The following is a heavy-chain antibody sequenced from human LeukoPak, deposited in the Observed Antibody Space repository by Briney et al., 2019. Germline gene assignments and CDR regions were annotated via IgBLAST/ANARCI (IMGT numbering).Heavy chain of an antibody. Sequence: GGSLRLSCAASGFTFSAYWMGWVRQAPGKGLEWVADIKEDGSDKYSVDSVKGRFTISRDNAKNSLYLQMNSLRAEDTAVYYCARDTYRFFDLWGRGTLVTVSS. V-gene: IGHV3-7*01. CDR1: GFTFSAYW. CDR3: ARDTYRFFDL. J-gene: IGHJ2*01. CDR2: IKEDGSDK.